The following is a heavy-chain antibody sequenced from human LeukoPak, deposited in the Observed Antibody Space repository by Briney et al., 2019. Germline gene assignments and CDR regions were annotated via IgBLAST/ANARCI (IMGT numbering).Heavy chain of an antibody. V-gene: IGHV3-23*01. Sequence: PGGSLRLSCAASGFTFSTYAMSWVRQAPGKGLEWVSAISGSGGSTYYADSVKGRFTISRDNSKDTLYLQMNSLRAEDTAVYYCAKEQLRGPGYYGMDVWGQGATVTVSS. CDR2: ISGSGGST. D-gene: IGHD5-18*01. J-gene: IGHJ6*02. CDR3: AKEQLRGPGYYGMDV. CDR1: GFTFSTYA.